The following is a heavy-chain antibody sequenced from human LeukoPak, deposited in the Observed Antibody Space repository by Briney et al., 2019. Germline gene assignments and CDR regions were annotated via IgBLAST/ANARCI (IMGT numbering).Heavy chain of an antibody. J-gene: IGHJ6*04. CDR1: GFSFSTYG. CDR2: IPYDGRNK. Sequence: GGSLRLSCAASGFSFSTYGMHWVRQAPGKGLEWVGVIPYDGRNKYYQDSVKGRFTISRDNSKNTLYLQMNSLRAEDTAVYYCAKATREWEKLQAMDVWGNGTTVTVSS. CDR3: AKATREWEKLQAMDV. V-gene: IGHV3-30*18. D-gene: IGHD1-26*01.